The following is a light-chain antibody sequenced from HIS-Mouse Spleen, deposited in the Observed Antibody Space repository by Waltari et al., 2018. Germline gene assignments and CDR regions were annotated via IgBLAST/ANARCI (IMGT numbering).Light chain of an antibody. V-gene: IGKV1-8*01. CDR2: TAS. J-gene: IGKJ2*01. CDR3: QQYYSYPYT. CDR1: QGSSRY. Sequence: AIRMTQSPSSFSASTGDRVTITCRASQGSSRYLAWYQQKPGKAPKLLIYTASTLQSGVPSRFSGSGSGTDFTLTISCLQSEDFATYYCQQYYSYPYTFGQGTKLEIK.